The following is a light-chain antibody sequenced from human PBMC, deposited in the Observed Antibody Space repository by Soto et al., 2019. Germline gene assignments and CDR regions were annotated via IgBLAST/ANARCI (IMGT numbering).Light chain of an antibody. CDR3: QQTYSTAWT. CDR2: AAS. J-gene: IGKJ1*01. Sequence: DIQMTQSPSSLSASVGDRVTITCRASQSISNHLNWYQQRPGKAPKLLIYAASSLQGGVPSRFSGSGSGTDFTLTISSLQPEDFATYSCQQTYSTAWTFGQGTKVEIK. CDR1: QSISNH. V-gene: IGKV1-39*01.